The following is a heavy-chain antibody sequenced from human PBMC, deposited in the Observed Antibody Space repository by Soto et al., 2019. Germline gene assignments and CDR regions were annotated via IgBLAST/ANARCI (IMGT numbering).Heavy chain of an antibody. CDR2: ISDTGDRT. V-gene: IGHV3-23*01. D-gene: IGHD3-22*01. CDR1: GLSFSTSG. J-gene: IGHJ3*01. Sequence: EVQLLESGGGLVQPGGSLRLSCAASGLSFSTSGMTWVRQAPGKGLEWVSDISDTGDRTYYADSVKGRFTNSRDNSKNTLYLQMSSLRAEDTAVYYCAKYQWLLPDVFNVCGQGTMVTVSS. CDR3: AKYQWLLPDVFNV.